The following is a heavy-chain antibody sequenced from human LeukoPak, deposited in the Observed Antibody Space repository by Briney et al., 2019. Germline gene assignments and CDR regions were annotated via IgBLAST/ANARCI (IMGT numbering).Heavy chain of an antibody. D-gene: IGHD3-10*02. V-gene: IGHV3-48*01. J-gene: IGHJ4*02. CDR1: GFTFSSYA. Sequence: GGSLRLSCAASGFTFSSYAMSWARQAPGNGLEWVSYISPRGETIYYADSVKGRFTVSRDNAKSSMFLQMESLRVEDTAKYYCARVDGPTVFVYYLDFWGQGTLATVSS. CDR2: ISPRGETI. CDR3: ARVDGPTVFVYYLDF.